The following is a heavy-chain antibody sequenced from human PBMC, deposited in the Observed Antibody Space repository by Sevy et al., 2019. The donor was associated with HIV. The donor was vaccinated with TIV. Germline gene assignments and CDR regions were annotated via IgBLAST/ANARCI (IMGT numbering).Heavy chain of an antibody. J-gene: IGHJ6*03. CDR3: ARAGSGRLYYYYYMDV. CDR1: GGSVSSSTYY. Sequence: SETLSLTCTVSGGSVSSSTYYWSWIRQPPGKGLEWIGYIDYSGSTNHNPSLKSRVTMSVDTSKNPFSLKPSSVTAADTAVYCCARAGSGRLYYYYYMDVWDKGTTVTVSS. V-gene: IGHV4-61*01. D-gene: IGHD2-8*02. CDR2: IDYSGST.